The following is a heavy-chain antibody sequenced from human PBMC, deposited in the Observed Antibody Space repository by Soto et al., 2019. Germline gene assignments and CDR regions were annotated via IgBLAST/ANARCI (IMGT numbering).Heavy chain of an antibody. CDR2: TSNDGSST. CDR1: GFTFSSYW. J-gene: IGHJ1*01. CDR3: ARLPNKSPQN. Sequence: EVQLVESGGGLVQPGGSLRLSCVASGFTFSSYWMHWVRQAPGKGLVWVSSTSNDGSSTSYADPVKGRFTISRDNAKNTLYLQMNSLRAEDTAVYYCARLPNKSPQNWGQGTLVIVSP. V-gene: IGHV3-74*01.